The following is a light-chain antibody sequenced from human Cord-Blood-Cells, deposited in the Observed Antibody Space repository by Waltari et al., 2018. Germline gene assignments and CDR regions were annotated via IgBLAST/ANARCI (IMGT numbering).Light chain of an antibody. CDR2: LGS. J-gene: IGKJ3*01. CDR1: QSLLHSNGHTY. Sequence: DIVMTQSPLSLPVTPGEPASISCRSSQSLLHSNGHTYLDWYLQKPGQSPQLLIYLGSNRASGVPDRVSGRGSGTDFTLKISRVETEDVGVYYCMQALQTTFTCGPGTRVDI. V-gene: IGKV2-28*01. CDR3: MQALQTTFT.